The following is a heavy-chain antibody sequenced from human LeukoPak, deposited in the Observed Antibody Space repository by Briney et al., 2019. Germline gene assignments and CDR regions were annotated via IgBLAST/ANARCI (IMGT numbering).Heavy chain of an antibody. D-gene: IGHD3-10*01. CDR2: IRSKTDGGTT. Sequence: KPGGSLRLSCAASGLTFSNAWMSWVRQAPGKGLEWVGRIRSKTDGGTTDYAAPVKGRFTISRDDSKNTLYLQMNSLETEDTAVYYCITDITMVRGVIITIHAFDIWGQGTMVTVSS. CDR1: GLTFSNAW. V-gene: IGHV3-15*01. CDR3: ITDITMVRGVIITIHAFDI. J-gene: IGHJ3*02.